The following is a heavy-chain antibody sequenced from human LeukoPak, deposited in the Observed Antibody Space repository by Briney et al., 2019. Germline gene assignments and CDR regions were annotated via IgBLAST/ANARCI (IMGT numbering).Heavy chain of an antibody. Sequence: QPGGSLRLSCAASGFTFSSYAMSWVRQAPGKGLEWVSGISGSVGSTDYADSVKGRFTISRDNSKNTLYLQMNSLRAEDTAVYYCAKDISVAAAGILHFDYWGQGTLVTVSS. D-gene: IGHD6-13*01. J-gene: IGHJ4*02. V-gene: IGHV3-23*01. CDR3: AKDISVAAAGILHFDY. CDR1: GFTFSSYA. CDR2: ISGSVGST.